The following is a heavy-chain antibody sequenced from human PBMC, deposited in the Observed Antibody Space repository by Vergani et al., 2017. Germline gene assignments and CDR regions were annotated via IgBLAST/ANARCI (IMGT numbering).Heavy chain of an antibody. Sequence: QVQLVQSGAEVKKPGSSVKVSCKASGGTFSSYAISWVRQAPGQGLEWMGGIIPIFGTANYAQKFQGRVTITADKSTSTADMELSSLRSEDTAVYYCARAINSITGTTHYYYYYMDVWGKGTTVTISS. D-gene: IGHD1-20*01. CDR1: GGTFSSYA. CDR2: IIPIFGTA. CDR3: ARAINSITGTTHYYYYYMDV. V-gene: IGHV1-69*06. J-gene: IGHJ6*03.